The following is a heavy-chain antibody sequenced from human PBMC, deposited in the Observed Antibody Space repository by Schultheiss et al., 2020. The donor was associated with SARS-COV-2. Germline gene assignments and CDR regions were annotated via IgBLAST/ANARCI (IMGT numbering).Heavy chain of an antibody. Sequence: SETLSLTCTVSGGSISSYYWSWIRQPPGKGLEWIGYIYYSGSTYYNPSLKSRVTISVDTSKNQFSLKLSSVTAADTAVYYCARGYRYFYYAMDVWGQGTTVTVSS. CDR2: IYYSGST. J-gene: IGHJ6*02. V-gene: IGHV4-59*12. CDR1: GGSISSYY. CDR3: ARGYRYFYYAMDV. D-gene: IGHD5-18*01.